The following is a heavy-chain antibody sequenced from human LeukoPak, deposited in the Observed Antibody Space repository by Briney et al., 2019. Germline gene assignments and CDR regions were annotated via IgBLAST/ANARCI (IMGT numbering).Heavy chain of an antibody. J-gene: IGHJ4*02. V-gene: IGHV1-69*05. CDR1: GGTFSSYA. Sequence: ASVKVSCKASGGTFSSYAISWVRQAPGQGLEWMGGIIPIFGTANYAQKFQSRVTITTDESTSTAYMELSSLRSEDTAVYYCAREPGKVGARGYFDYWGQGTLVTVSS. CDR3: AREPGKVGARGYFDY. D-gene: IGHD1-26*01. CDR2: IIPIFGTA.